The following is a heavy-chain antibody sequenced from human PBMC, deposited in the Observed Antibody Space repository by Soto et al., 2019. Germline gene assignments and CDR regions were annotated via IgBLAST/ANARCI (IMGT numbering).Heavy chain of an antibody. CDR1: GGTSNSYA. J-gene: IGHJ6*02. V-gene: IGHV1-69*12. CDR3: ARHPVSGSYAYYYGMDV. CDR2: IIPIFGTA. D-gene: IGHD1-26*01. Sequence: QVQLVRSGAEVKKPGSSVKVSCKASGGTSNSYAISWVRQAPGQGLEWMGGIIPIFGTADYAQKFQGRVTITADESTSTAYMELSSLRSEDTAVYYCARHPVSGSYAYYYGMDVWGQGTTVTVSS.